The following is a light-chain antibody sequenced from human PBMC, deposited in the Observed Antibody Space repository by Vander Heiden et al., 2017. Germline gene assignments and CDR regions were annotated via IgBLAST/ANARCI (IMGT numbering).Light chain of an antibody. CDR2: SNK. V-gene: IGLV1-47*02. Sequence: QSVLPQPPSASGTPGQRVTISCSGSSPNIGSNYIYWYQQLPGTAPKLLIQSNKPRHSGGPDRFSGSKSGTSASRAISGLRSEDEADYYCAAWDDSLSGRVFGGGTKLTVL. CDR1: SPNIGSNY. CDR3: AAWDDSLSGRV. J-gene: IGLJ3*02.